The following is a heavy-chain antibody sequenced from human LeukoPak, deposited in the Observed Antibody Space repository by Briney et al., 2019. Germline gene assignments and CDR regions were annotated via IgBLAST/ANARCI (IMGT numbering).Heavy chain of an antibody. CDR3: AKVVLLLTASDAFDF. D-gene: IGHD2-21*02. Sequence: PGGSLRLSCAASGFTFSSNAMSWVRQAPGKGLDWVSTISGNYGSTYYADSVKGRFTISRDNFKNTVFLRMNSLRAEDTAVYYCAKVVLLLTASDAFDFWGQGTKVTVSS. CDR2: ISGNYGST. CDR1: GFTFSSNA. V-gene: IGHV3-23*01. J-gene: IGHJ3*01.